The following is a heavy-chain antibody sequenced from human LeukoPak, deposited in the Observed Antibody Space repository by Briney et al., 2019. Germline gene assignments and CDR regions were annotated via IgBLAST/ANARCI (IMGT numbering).Heavy chain of an antibody. CDR3: AKGTMVRGYPSYYFDY. Sequence: GGSLRLSCAASGFTFIKYAMSWVRQAPGKGLEWVSSVSGNGGTTYYADSVKGRFPISRDNSKNTVYLQMNSLRAEDTAVYYCAKGTMVRGYPSYYFDYWGQGTLVTVSS. CDR2: VSGNGGTT. D-gene: IGHD3-10*01. CDR1: GFTFIKYA. J-gene: IGHJ4*02. V-gene: IGHV3-23*01.